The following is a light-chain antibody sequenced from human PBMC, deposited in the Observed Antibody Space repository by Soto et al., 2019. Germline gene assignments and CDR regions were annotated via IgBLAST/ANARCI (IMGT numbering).Light chain of an antibody. CDR2: EVS. Sequence: QSVLTQPASVSGSPGQSITISCTGTSSDVGGENYVSWYQQHPGKAPKVIVYEVSYRPSGVSSRFSGSKSGNTASLTISGIQAEDEADYYCSSYTSSSTRVFGTGTKGTVL. CDR1: SSDVGGENY. CDR3: SSYTSSSTRV. J-gene: IGLJ1*01. V-gene: IGLV2-14*01.